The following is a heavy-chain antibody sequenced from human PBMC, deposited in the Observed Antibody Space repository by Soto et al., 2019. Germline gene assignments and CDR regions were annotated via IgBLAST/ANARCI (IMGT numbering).Heavy chain of an antibody. Sequence: QLQLQESGPGLVKPSETLSLTCTVSGGSISSSSYYWGWIRQPPGKGLEWIGSIYYSGSTYYNPSLKSRVPISVDPSKNQFSLKLSSVTAADTAVYYCARQGGVNLYYGMDVWGQGTTVTVSS. CDR3: ARQGGVNLYYGMDV. CDR2: IYYSGST. J-gene: IGHJ6*02. V-gene: IGHV4-39*01. CDR1: GGSISSSSYY. D-gene: IGHD2-21*01.